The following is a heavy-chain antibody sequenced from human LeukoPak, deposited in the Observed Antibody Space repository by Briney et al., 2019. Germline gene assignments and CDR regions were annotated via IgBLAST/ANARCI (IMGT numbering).Heavy chain of an antibody. CDR2: IRSKAYGGTT. Sequence: GGSLRLSCAASGFTFSSYAMSWVRQAPWKGLEWVGFIRSKAYGGTTEYAASVKGRFTISRDDSKSIAYLQMNSLKTEDTAVYYCTSEFPGYYPPPDYWGQGTLVTVSS. CDR3: TSEFPGYYPPPDY. CDR1: GFTFSSYA. D-gene: IGHD2-21*01. J-gene: IGHJ4*02. V-gene: IGHV3-49*04.